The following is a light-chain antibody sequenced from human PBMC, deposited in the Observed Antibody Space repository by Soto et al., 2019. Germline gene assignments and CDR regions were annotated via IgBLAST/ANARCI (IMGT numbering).Light chain of an antibody. V-gene: IGKV1-5*03. J-gene: IGKJ5*01. CDR1: QSISSW. CDR2: KAS. CDR3: QQYNKWPLIT. Sequence: DIQMTQSPSTLSASVGDRVTITCRASQSISSWLAWYQQKPGKAPKLLIYKASSLESGVPSRFSGSGSGTEFPLTISSLQPDDFATYYCQQYNKWPLITFGQGTRLEIK.